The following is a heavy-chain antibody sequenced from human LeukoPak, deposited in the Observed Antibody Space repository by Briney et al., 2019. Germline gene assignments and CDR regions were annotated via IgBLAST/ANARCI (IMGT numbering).Heavy chain of an antibody. CDR1: GYTFTSYW. CDR3: ARNARYSSSWYSPGDY. V-gene: IGHV5-51*01. CDR2: IYPGDSDT. D-gene: IGHD6-13*01. Sequence: GASVKVSCKASGYTFTSYWIGWVRQMPGKGLEWMGIIYPGDSDTRYSPSFQGQVTISADKSISTAYLQWSSLKASDTAMYYCARNARYSSSWYSPGDYWGQGTLVTVSS. J-gene: IGHJ4*02.